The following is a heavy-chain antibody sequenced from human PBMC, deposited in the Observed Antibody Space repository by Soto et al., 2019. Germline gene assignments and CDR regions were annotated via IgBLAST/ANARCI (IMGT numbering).Heavy chain of an antibody. CDR2: ISSSSSYT. V-gene: IGHV3-11*05. D-gene: IGHD3-10*01. Sequence: GGSLRLSCAASGFTFSDYYMSWIRQAPGKGLEWVSYISSSSSYTNYADSVKGRFTISRDNAKNSLYLQMNSLRAEDTAVYYCARGFYGSGSYVAFDIWGQGTMVTVSS. J-gene: IGHJ3*02. CDR1: GFTFSDYY. CDR3: ARGFYGSGSYVAFDI.